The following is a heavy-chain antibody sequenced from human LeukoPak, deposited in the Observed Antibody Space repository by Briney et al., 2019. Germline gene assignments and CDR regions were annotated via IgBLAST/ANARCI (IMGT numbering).Heavy chain of an antibody. Sequence: GGSLRLSCAASGFTFSSYAMHWVRQAPGKGPEWVAAISYDGNTKYYVDSVKGRFTISRDNSKNTLYLQMSSLSAEDTAVYYCARSSGGIQLWSGYDYWGQGTLVTVSS. D-gene: IGHD5-18*01. V-gene: IGHV3-30*03. J-gene: IGHJ4*02. CDR3: ARSSGGIQLWSGYDY. CDR2: ISYDGNTK. CDR1: GFTFSSYA.